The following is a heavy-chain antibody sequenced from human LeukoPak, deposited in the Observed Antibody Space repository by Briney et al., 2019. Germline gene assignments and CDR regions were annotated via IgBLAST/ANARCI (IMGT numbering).Heavy chain of an antibody. D-gene: IGHD3-10*01. Sequence: SETLSLTCTVSGGSINSDYWSRIRQPPGKGLEWIGIYYSGSTNHNPSLKSRVTISVDTSKNQFSLKLSSVTAADTAVYYCARHKRGSSTDWFDPWGQGTLVTVSA. CDR1: GGSINSDY. V-gene: IGHV4-59*08. J-gene: IGHJ5*02. CDR3: ARHKRGSSTDWFDP. CDR2: IYYSGST.